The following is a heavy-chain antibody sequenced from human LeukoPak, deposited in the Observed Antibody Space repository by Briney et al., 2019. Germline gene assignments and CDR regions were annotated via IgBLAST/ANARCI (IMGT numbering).Heavy chain of an antibody. V-gene: IGHV3-30*04. CDR3: ARGRRVLAVAGTEGVYYYYGMDV. D-gene: IGHD6-19*01. Sequence: PGGSLRLSCAASGFTLSSYAMHWVRQAPGKGLEGVAVISYDGSNKYYADSVKGRFTISRDNSKNTLYLQMNSLRAEDTAVYYCARGRRVLAVAGTEGVYYYYGMDVWGKGTTVTVSS. CDR1: GFTLSSYA. J-gene: IGHJ6*04. CDR2: ISYDGSNK.